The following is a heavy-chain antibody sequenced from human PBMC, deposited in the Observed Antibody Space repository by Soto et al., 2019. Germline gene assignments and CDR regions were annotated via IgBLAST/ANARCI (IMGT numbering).Heavy chain of an antibody. J-gene: IGHJ5*02. D-gene: IGHD1-26*01. CDR2: INAGNGNT. CDR3: ARSGSGNWFDP. V-gene: IGHV1-3*01. Sequence: QVQLVQSGAEVKKPGASVKVSCKASGYTFTSYAMHWVRQAPGQRLEWMGWINAGNGNTKYSQKFQGRVTITRDTSASTAYMELSSLRSEDPAVYYCARSGSGNWFDPWGQGTLVTVSS. CDR1: GYTFTSYA.